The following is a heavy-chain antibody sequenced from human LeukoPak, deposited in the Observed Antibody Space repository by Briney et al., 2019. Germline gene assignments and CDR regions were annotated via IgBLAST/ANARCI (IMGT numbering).Heavy chain of an antibody. D-gene: IGHD5-12*01. J-gene: IGHJ6*03. Sequence: PGGSLRLSCAASGFTFSSYSMNWVRQAPGKGLEWVSSISSSSSYIYYADSVKGRFTISRDNAKNSLYLQMNSLRAEDTAVYYCARSLPNSGRFIYYMDVWGKGTTVTVSS. CDR1: GFTFSSYS. V-gene: IGHV3-21*01. CDR3: ARSLPNSGRFIYYMDV. CDR2: ISSSSSYI.